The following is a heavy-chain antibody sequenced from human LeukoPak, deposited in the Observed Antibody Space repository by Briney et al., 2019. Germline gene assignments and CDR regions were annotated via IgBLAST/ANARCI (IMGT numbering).Heavy chain of an antibody. CDR3: ARGRYYGSGSDFDY. J-gene: IGHJ4*02. CDR2: INHNGST. D-gene: IGHD3-10*01. Sequence: SETLSLTCAVYAGSFSGYYWSWIRQPPGKGLEWIGEINHNGSTNYNPSLKSRVTISVDTSKNQFSLKLSSVTAADTAVYYCARGRYYGSGSDFDYWGQGTLVTVSS. CDR1: AGSFSGYY. V-gene: IGHV4-34*01.